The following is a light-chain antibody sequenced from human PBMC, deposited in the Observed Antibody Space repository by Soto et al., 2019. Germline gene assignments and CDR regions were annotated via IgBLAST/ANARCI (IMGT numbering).Light chain of an antibody. Sequence: QSALTQPASVSGSPGQSITISCTGTSSDVGSYNLVSWYQQHPGKAPKLIIYEVSERPSGVPYRFSGSKSASTASLTISGLQAEDEADYYCCSYAGSSTNWVFGGGTKLTVL. V-gene: IGLV2-23*02. CDR3: CSYAGSSTNWV. J-gene: IGLJ3*02. CDR2: EVS. CDR1: SSDVGSYNL.